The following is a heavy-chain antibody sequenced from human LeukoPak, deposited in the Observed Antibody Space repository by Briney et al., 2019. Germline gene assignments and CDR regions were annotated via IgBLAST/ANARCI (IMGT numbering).Heavy chain of an antibody. CDR2: IYSNGRT. J-gene: IGHJ5*02. V-gene: IGHV4-4*07. D-gene: IGHD2-2*01. CDR1: GASITSYY. Sequence: SETLSLTCSVSGASITSYYWSWIRQPAGKGLEWIGRIYSNGRTDYNPSLKSRVTISVDKSKNQLSLKLNSVTAADTAVYYCARDLYCTTTTCHWFDPWGRGILVTVSS. CDR3: ARDLYCTTTTCHWFDP.